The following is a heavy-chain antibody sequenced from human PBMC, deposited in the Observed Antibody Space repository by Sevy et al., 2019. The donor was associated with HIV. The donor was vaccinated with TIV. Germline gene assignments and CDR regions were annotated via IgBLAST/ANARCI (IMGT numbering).Heavy chain of an antibody. CDR3: ARGYGSGTPTGYYYYGMDV. J-gene: IGHJ6*02. CDR2: INPNSGGT. CDR1: GYTFTGYY. D-gene: IGHD3-10*01. Sequence: ASAKVSCKASGYTFTGYYMHWVRQAPGQGLEWMGWINPNSGGTNYAQKFQGRVTMTRDTSISTAYMELSRLRSDDTAVYYCARGYGSGTPTGYYYYGMDVWGQGTTVTVSS. V-gene: IGHV1-2*02.